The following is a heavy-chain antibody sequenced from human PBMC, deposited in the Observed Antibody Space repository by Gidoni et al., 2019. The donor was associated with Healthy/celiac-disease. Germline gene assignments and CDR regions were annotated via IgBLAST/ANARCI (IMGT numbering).Heavy chain of an antibody. CDR3: ARAYPDYPYGMDV. V-gene: IGHV3-13*05. J-gene: IGHJ6*02. CDR1: GFPFSSYD. CDR2: FGTAGDP. Sequence: EVQLVDSGGGLVQPGGSLRPSFAASGFPFSSYDMHGVRQATGKGLEWVSAFGTAGDPYYPGSVKGRFTISRENAKNSLYLQMNSLRAGDTAVYYCARAYPDYPYGMDVWGQGTTVTVSS.